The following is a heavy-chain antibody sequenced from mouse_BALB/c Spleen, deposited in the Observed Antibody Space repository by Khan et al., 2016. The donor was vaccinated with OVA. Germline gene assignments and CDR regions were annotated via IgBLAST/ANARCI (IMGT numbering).Heavy chain of an antibody. CDR2: IWAGGST. D-gene: IGHD1-3*01. CDR1: GFSLTSYG. CDR3: ARLEDI. Sequence: QVQLKESGPGLVAPSQSLSITCTVSGFSLTSYGVHWVRQPPGKGLEWLGVIWAGGSTNDNSTCTSRLSISKDNSKSKVFIKMNSLQTDDTAMSYCARLEDIWGQGTTLTVSS. J-gene: IGHJ2*01. V-gene: IGHV2-9*02.